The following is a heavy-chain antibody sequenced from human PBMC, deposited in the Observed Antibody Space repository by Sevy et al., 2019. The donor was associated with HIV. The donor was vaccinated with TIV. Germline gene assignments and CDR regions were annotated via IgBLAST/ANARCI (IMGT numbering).Heavy chain of an antibody. CDR1: GGSISSGGYY. CDR3: ARDKYCSGGSCYYYYYGMDV. CDR2: IYYSGST. J-gene: IGHJ6*02. Sequence: SLTCTVSGGSISSGGYYWSWIRQHPGKGLEWIGYIYYSGSTYYHPSLKSRDTISVDTSKNQFSLKLSSVTAAETAVYYCARDKYCSGGSCYYYYYGMDVWGQGTTVTVSS. D-gene: IGHD2-15*01. V-gene: IGHV4-31*03.